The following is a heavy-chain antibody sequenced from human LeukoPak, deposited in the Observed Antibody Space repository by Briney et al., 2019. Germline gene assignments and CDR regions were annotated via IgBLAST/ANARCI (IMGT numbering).Heavy chain of an antibody. J-gene: IGHJ3*02. CDR2: ISSSGDST. CDR1: GFTFNSYA. CDR3: ARDHGRRAFDI. V-gene: IGHV3-21*01. Sequence: GGSLRLSCAASGFTFNSYALSWVRQAPGKGLEWVSVISSSGDSTYYADSVKGRFTISRDNAKNSLYLQMNSLRAEDTAVYYCARDHGRRAFDIWGQGTMVTVSS. D-gene: IGHD1-14*01.